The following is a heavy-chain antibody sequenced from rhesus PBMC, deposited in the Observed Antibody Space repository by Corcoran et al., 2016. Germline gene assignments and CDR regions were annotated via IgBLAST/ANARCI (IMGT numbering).Heavy chain of an antibody. D-gene: IGHD6-31*01. CDR2: ISGGTTTP. Sequence: VQLQESGPGLVKPSENMSLTCAVSGGSLSDYVRWNWIRPPLGKGREWIGYISGGTTTPKSTPSLKSRVTISKDTSMNQFSLPLISVTAADTAVYYCAIRLSSVYWYFALWGPGTPITISS. CDR3: AIRLSSVYWYFAL. J-gene: IGHJ2*01. CDR1: GGSLSDYVR. V-gene: IGHV4S10*01.